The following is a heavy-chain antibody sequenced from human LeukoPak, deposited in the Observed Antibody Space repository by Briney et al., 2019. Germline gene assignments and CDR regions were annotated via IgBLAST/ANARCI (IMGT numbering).Heavy chain of an antibody. Sequence: SETLSLTCAVYGGSFSGYYWSWIRQPPGKGLEWIGEINHSGSTNYNPSLKSRVTISVDTSKNQFSLKLSSVTAADTAVYYCARAPGCSSTSCSYYFDYWGQGTLVTVSS. CDR1: GGSFSGYY. CDR2: INHSGST. D-gene: IGHD2-2*01. CDR3: ARAPGCSSTSCSYYFDY. V-gene: IGHV4-34*01. J-gene: IGHJ4*02.